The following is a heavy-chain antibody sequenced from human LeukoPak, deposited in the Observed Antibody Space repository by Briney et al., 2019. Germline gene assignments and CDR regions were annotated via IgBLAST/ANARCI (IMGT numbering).Heavy chain of an antibody. CDR2: INPNSGGT. Sequence: ASVKVSCKASGYTFTGYYMHWVRQAPGQGLEWMGWINPNSGGTNYAQKFQGRVTMTRDTSISTAYMELSRLRSDDTAVYYCARVPQRGGSNWFDPWGQGTLVTVSS. D-gene: IGHD1-1*01. V-gene: IGHV1-2*02. J-gene: IGHJ5*02. CDR1: GYTFTGYY. CDR3: ARVPQRGGSNWFDP.